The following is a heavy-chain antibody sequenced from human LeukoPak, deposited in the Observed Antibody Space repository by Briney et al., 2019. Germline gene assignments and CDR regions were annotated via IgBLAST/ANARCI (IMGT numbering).Heavy chain of an antibody. Sequence: SETLSLTCAVYGGSFSGYYWSWIRQPPGKGLEWIGEINHSGTTNYNPSLKSRVTISLDTSKNQFSLKLSSVTAADTAVYYCAMCSGGSCYSSTVFDYWGQGTLVTVSS. CDR3: AMCSGGSCYSSTVFDY. CDR1: GGSFSGYY. V-gene: IGHV4-34*01. J-gene: IGHJ4*02. D-gene: IGHD2-15*01. CDR2: INHSGTT.